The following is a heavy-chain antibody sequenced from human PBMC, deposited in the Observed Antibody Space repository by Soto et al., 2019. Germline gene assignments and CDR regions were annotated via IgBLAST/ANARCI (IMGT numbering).Heavy chain of an antibody. CDR2: ISYDGSNK. Sequence: GGSLRLSCAASGFTFSSYAMHWVRQAPGKGLEWVAVISYDGSNKYYADSVKGRFTISRDNSKNTLYLQMNSLRAEDTAVYYCAGGSSSWYHYYYYYGMDVWGQGTTVTVSS. D-gene: IGHD6-13*01. J-gene: IGHJ6*02. CDR1: GFTFSSYA. V-gene: IGHV3-30-3*01. CDR3: AGGSSSWYHYYYYYGMDV.